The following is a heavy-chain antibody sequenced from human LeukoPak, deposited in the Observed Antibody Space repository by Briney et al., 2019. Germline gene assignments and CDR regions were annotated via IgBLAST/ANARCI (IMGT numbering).Heavy chain of an antibody. J-gene: IGHJ4*02. CDR1: GFTFSSYS. D-gene: IGHD1-1*01. CDR2: IGGSGGST. V-gene: IGHV3-23*01. Sequence: GGSLRLSCEASGFTFSSYSVSWVRQAPGKGLEWVSAIGGSGGSTYYADSVKGRFTISRDNSKNTLYLQMNSLRAEDTAIFSCARGGRSWNGFGNWGQGTLVTVSS. CDR3: ARGGRSWNGFGN.